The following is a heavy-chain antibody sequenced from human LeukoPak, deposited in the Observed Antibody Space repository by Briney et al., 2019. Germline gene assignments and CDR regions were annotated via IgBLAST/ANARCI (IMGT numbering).Heavy chain of an antibody. Sequence: GGSLRLSCAASGFTFSSYGMHWVRQAPGKGLEWVAVISYDGSNKYYADSVKGRFTISRGNSKNTLYLQMNSLRAEDTAVYYCAKAQIPYGSGSYYKGYWGQGTLVTVSS. J-gene: IGHJ4*02. CDR2: ISYDGSNK. CDR1: GFTFSSYG. V-gene: IGHV3-30*18. CDR3: AKAQIPYGSGSYYKGY. D-gene: IGHD3-10*01.